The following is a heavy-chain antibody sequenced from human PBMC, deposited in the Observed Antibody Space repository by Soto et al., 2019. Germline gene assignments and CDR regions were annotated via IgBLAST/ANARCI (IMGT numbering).Heavy chain of an antibody. D-gene: IGHD2-2*01. J-gene: IGHJ6*02. Sequence: EVQLLESGGGLVQPGGSLRLSCAASGFTFTTYAMNWVRQAPGKGLEWVSTVSGSGGSTYHADSVKGRFTVSRDNSKNTSYLQMNSLRTEDTAVYYCAKQTPNAGSTVWGQGTTVTVSS. V-gene: IGHV3-23*01. CDR1: GFTFTTYA. CDR2: VSGSGGST. CDR3: AKQTPNAGSTV.